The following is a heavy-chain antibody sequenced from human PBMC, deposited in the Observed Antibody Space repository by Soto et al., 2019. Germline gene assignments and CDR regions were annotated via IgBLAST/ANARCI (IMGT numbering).Heavy chain of an antibody. V-gene: IGHV2-5*01. CDR3: ARGLAALPVFAFDI. J-gene: IGHJ3*02. CDR2: IYWSGDE. Sequence: QGTLKESGPTLVKPTQTLTLTCSFSGFSLSTSGVGVGWIRQPQGKALEWLAHIYWSGDEHYRPTLKSRLSITKDTYKNQVVLTMTYIEPVDTATYYCARGLAALPVFAFDIWGQGTMVTVSS. CDR1: GFSLSTSGVG. D-gene: IGHD6-6*01.